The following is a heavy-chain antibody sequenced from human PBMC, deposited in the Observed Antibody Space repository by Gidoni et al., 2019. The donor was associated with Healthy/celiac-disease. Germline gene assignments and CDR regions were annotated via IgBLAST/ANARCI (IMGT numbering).Heavy chain of an antibody. V-gene: IGHV4-39*01. Sequence: QLQLQESGPGLVKPSETPSLTCTVSGGSISSSSYYWGWIRQPPGKGLEWIGSIYYSGSTYYNPSLKSRVTISVDTSKNQFSLKLSSVTAADTAVYYCASHRGYSYGLYWYFDLWGRGTLVTVSS. CDR3: ASHRGYSYGLYWYFDL. CDR1: GGSISSSSYY. J-gene: IGHJ2*01. D-gene: IGHD5-18*01. CDR2: IYYSGST.